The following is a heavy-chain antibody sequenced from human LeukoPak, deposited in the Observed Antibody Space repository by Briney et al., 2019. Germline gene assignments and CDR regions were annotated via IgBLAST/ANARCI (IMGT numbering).Heavy chain of an antibody. J-gene: IGHJ5*01. D-gene: IGHD6-19*01. V-gene: IGHV4-34*01. CDR3: VTGSSGPRLAS. CDR1: GGSFSGYY. CDR2: ISHTGST. Sequence: SETLSLTGAVYGGSFSGYYWSWIRQPPGKGLEWIGEISHTGSTHYNPSLKSRLTILVDTSKNQFSLKLSSVTAADTAVYYCVTGSSGPRLASWGQGTLVTVSS.